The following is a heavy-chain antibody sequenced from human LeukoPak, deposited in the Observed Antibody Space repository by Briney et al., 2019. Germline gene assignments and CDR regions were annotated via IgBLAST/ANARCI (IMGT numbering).Heavy chain of an antibody. Sequence: ASVTVSCKTSGYTFSSHGISWVRQAPGQGLEWMGWISANNGNTNYAQRFQGRVTITTDTSTSTAYMELRSLRSDDTAVYYCAKDGGPYPDYWGQGTLVTVSS. D-gene: IGHD3-16*01. CDR2: ISANNGNT. J-gene: IGHJ4*02. CDR3: AKDGGPYPDY. CDR1: GYTFSSHG. V-gene: IGHV1-18*01.